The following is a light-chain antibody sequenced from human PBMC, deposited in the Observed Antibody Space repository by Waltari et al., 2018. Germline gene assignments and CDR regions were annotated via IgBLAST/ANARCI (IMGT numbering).Light chain of an antibody. Sequence: EIVLTQSPGTLSLSPGERATLSCRASQSVRSNYIAWYQRMPGQPPRLLIYGASSRATDIPDRFSGSGSGTDFTLTISRLEPEDFAVYYCQHYGSSMGTFGQGTKLEI. CDR3: QHYGSSMGT. CDR1: QSVRSNY. V-gene: IGKV3-20*01. J-gene: IGKJ2*02. CDR2: GAS.